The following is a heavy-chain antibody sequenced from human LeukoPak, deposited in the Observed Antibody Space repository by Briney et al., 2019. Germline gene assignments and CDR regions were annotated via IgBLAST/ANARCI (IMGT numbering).Heavy chain of an antibody. V-gene: IGHV4-39*01. Sequence: PSETLSLTCTVSGGSISSSSYYWGWIRQPPGKGLEWIGSIYYTGNTYYNPSLKSRVTISVDTSKNQFSLRLRSVTAADTAVYYCARSMATAGIKYWGQGTLVTVSS. CDR3: ARSMATAGIKY. CDR1: GGSISSSSYY. D-gene: IGHD6-13*01. CDR2: IYYTGNT. J-gene: IGHJ4*02.